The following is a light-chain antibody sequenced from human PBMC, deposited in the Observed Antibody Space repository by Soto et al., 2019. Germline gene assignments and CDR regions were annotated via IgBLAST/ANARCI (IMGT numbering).Light chain of an antibody. CDR1: NIGSKR. CDR3: QVWDSGSDHYV. V-gene: IGLV3-21*02. CDR2: DDS. Sequence: SYELTQPPSVSVAPGQTASISCGGNNIGSKRVHWNQQKPGQAPVLVLFDDSARPSGIPERFSGFNSGKTATLTISRVEAGDEADYYCQVWDSGSDHYVFGTGTKLTVL. J-gene: IGLJ1*01.